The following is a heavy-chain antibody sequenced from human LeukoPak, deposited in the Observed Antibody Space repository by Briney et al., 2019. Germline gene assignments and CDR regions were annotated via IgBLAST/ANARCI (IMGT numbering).Heavy chain of an antibody. CDR1: GFTFSSYW. J-gene: IGHJ6*03. Sequence: GGSLRLSCAASGFTFSSYWMHWVRQAPGKGLVWVSRINSDGSSTSYADSVKGRFTISRDNAKNTLYLQMNSLRAEDTAVYYCARDLRMWFSGSRRISRAGHYYYYYMDVWGKGTTVTVSS. D-gene: IGHD3-10*01. CDR3: ARDLRMWFSGSRRISRAGHYYYYYMDV. CDR2: INSDGSST. V-gene: IGHV3-74*01.